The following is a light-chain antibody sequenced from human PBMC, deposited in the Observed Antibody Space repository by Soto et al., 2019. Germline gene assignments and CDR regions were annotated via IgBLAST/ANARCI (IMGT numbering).Light chain of an antibody. Sequence: QSVLIQPPSVSGSPGQSVTISCTGTSSDVGSYDYVSWYQQHPGKAPKLMIYEGDTRPSGVSDRFSGSKSGNTASLTISGLQSEHEADYYCCSYAGSSTYVFGTGTKVTVL. J-gene: IGLJ1*01. CDR2: EGD. CDR3: CSYAGSSTYV. V-gene: IGLV2-23*01. CDR1: SSDVGSYDY.